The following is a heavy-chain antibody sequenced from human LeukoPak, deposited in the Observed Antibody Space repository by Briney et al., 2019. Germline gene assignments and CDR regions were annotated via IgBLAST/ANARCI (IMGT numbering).Heavy chain of an antibody. Sequence: PGGSLRLSCAASGFSFSSYWMEWVRQAPGKGLVWVSRINTDGTSTSYADSVKGRFTISRDNAKNTVYLQMNSLRVEDTAVYYCVRADFWSGYPLTAFDCWGQGSLVIVSS. CDR2: INTDGTST. CDR3: VRADFWSGYPLTAFDC. D-gene: IGHD3-3*01. V-gene: IGHV3-74*01. J-gene: IGHJ4*02. CDR1: GFSFSSYW.